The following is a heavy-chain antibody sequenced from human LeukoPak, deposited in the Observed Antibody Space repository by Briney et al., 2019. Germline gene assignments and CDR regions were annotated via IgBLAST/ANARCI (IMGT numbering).Heavy chain of an antibody. Sequence: GGSLRLSCAASGFTFSIYGTHWVRQAPGKGLEWVAVIANDGKTTYYADSVKGRFTISRDNSKNTLYLQMYSLRAEDTAVYYCAKIPYGDYVLDYYYYMDVWGKGTTVTISS. D-gene: IGHD4-17*01. CDR1: GFTFSIYG. J-gene: IGHJ6*03. V-gene: IGHV3-30*18. CDR3: AKIPYGDYVLDYYYYMDV. CDR2: IANDGKTT.